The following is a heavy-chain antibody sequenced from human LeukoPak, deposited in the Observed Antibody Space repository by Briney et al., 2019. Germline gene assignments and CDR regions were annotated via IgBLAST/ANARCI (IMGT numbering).Heavy chain of an antibody. V-gene: IGHV3-66*01. J-gene: IGHJ4*02. CDR1: GFSVSSNY. D-gene: IGHD3-10*01. Sequence: PGGSLRLSCAASGFSVSSNYMSWVRQAPGKGLEWVSVIYSGGSTYYADSVKGRFIISRDNSENTLFLQMNNLRVEDTAVYYCARGAGLFDYWGQGTLVTVSS. CDR3: ARGAGLFDY. CDR2: IYSGGST.